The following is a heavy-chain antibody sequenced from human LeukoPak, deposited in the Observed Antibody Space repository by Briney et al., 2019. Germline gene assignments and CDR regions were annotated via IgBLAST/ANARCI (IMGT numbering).Heavy chain of an antibody. V-gene: IGHV5-51*01. CDR2: IWPGDSEI. D-gene: IGHD1-26*01. J-gene: IGHJ4*02. Sequence: GESLKISCTGSGYRFTDYWIGWVRQMPRKGLEWMGIIWPGDSEIRYSPSFQGQVTISADKSISTAYLQWSSLKASDTAIYYCARQYGVVSGNYGVDYWGQGTLVTVSS. CDR3: ARQYGVVSGNYGVDY. CDR1: GYRFTDYW.